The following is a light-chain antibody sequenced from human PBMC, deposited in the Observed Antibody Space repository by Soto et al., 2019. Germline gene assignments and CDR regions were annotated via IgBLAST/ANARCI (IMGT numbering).Light chain of an antibody. CDR2: EVN. CDR3: SSFTRSSTYV. Sequence: QCALTQPASVSGSPGQSITISCTGTSSDVGAYNFVSWYQQYPGKAPKVMIYEVNNRPSGVSNRFSGSKSGNTASLTISGLQAEDEADYYCSSFTRSSTYVFGSGTKVTVL. J-gene: IGLJ1*01. V-gene: IGLV2-14*01. CDR1: SSDVGAYNF.